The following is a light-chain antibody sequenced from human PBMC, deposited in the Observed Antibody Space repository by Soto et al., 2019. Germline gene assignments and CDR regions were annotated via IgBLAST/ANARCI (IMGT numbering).Light chain of an antibody. CDR1: QSVGRW. V-gene: IGKV1-5*03. CDR2: KAS. CDR3: QQYDSFST. Sequence: DIQMTQSPSTLSASVGDRVTITCRASQSVGRWLAWYQQKPGRAPTVLIYKASTLKYGVPPRFSGSGSGTEFSLTISSLQPDDSATYFCQQYDSFSTVGQGTKVDIK. J-gene: IGKJ1*01.